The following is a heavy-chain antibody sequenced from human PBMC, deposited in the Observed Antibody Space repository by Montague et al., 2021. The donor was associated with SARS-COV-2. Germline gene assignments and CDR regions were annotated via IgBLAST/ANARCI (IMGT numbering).Heavy chain of an antibody. D-gene: IGHD2-8*01. CDR1: GFDFFNFD. CDR2: ISSSGATI. CDR3: ATNKYCTLHDCLHGRHYFDH. V-gene: IGHV3-48*03. J-gene: IGHJ4*02. Sequence: SPRLSCAASGFDFFNFDMAWVRQAPGRGLEWISDISSSGATILYADSLKGRFTISRDNIQKSLYLQMNSLRAEDTAVYYRATNKYCTLHDCLHGRHYFDHWGQGTLVTVSS.